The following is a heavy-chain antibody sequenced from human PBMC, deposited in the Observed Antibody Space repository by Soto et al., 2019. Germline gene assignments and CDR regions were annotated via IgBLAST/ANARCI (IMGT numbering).Heavy chain of an antibody. Sequence: QITLKESGPTLVKPTQTLTLTCTFSVFSLSTSGVGVGWIRQPPGKALEWLALIYWDDDKRYSPSLKSRLTITKDTSKNHVVLTMTNMDPVDTATYYCAHRPSYCSGGSCSSGFDYWGQGTLVTVSS. CDR3: AHRPSYCSGGSCSSGFDY. D-gene: IGHD2-15*01. J-gene: IGHJ4*02. V-gene: IGHV2-5*02. CDR1: VFSLSTSGVG. CDR2: IYWDDDK.